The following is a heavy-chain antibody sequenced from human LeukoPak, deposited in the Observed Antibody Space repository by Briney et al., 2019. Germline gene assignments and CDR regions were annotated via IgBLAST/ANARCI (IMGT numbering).Heavy chain of an antibody. CDR2: IYDSGST. D-gene: IGHD3-3*01. CDR1: GDSISNSSHY. Sequence: SETLSLTCTVSGDSISNSSHYWGWIRQPPGKGLEWTGSIYDSGSTYYNPSLKSRVTISVDTSKNQFSLKPSSVTAADTAVYYCARLFGSVVTNWFDPWGQGSLVTVSS. J-gene: IGHJ5*02. V-gene: IGHV4-39*01. CDR3: ARLFGSVVTNWFDP.